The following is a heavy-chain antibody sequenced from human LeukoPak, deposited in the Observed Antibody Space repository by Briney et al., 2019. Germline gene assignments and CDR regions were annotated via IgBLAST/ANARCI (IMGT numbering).Heavy chain of an antibody. Sequence: PSETLSLTCAVYGGSFSGYYWSWIRQPPGKGLEWIGEINHSGSTNYNPSLKSRVTISVDKSKNQFSLKLSSVTAADTAVYYCARKGYYDSYYWGQGTLVTVSS. CDR2: INHSGST. J-gene: IGHJ4*02. CDR1: GGSFSGYY. CDR3: ARKGYYDSYY. V-gene: IGHV4-34*01. D-gene: IGHD3-22*01.